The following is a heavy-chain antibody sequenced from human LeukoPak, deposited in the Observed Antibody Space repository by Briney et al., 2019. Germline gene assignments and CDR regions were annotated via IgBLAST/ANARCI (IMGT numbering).Heavy chain of an antibody. Sequence: PGGSLRLSCAASGFTFSSYSMNWVRQAPGKGLEWVSSISSSSSYIYYADSVKGRFTISRDNAKNSLYLQMNSLRAEDTAVYYCARAGEDDACSSTSCYATNFDYWGQGTLVTVSS. CDR3: ARAGEDDACSSTSCYATNFDY. J-gene: IGHJ4*02. D-gene: IGHD2-2*01. CDR2: ISSSSSYI. CDR1: GFTFSSYS. V-gene: IGHV3-21*01.